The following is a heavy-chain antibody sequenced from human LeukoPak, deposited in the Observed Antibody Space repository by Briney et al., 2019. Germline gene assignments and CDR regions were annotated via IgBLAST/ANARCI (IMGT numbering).Heavy chain of an antibody. CDR1: GFTLNDYH. V-gene: IGHV3-21*01. J-gene: IGHJ5*02. CDR3: ARSGGPGTYHQLRYNWFDP. Sequence: GGSLRLSCAASGFTLNDYHMNWVRQAAGKGLEWLSSITTISHYIYYAGAVRGRFTISRDNAKNSLYLQMNSLRGEDTAVYYCARSGGPGTYHQLRYNWFDPWGQGTLVTVSS. D-gene: IGHD3-10*01. CDR2: ITTISHYI.